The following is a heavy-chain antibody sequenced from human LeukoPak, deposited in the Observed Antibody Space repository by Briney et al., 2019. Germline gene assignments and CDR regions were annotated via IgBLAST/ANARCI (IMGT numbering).Heavy chain of an antibody. D-gene: IGHD4-11*01. CDR3: TRHAVTTVRYYYYYYMDV. CDR1: GFTFSGSA. Sequence: PGGSLRLSCAASGFTFSGSAMHWVRQASGKGLEWVGRIRSKANSYATAYAASVKGRFTISRDDSKNTAYLQMNSLKTEDTVVYYCTRHAVTTVRYYYYYYMDVWGKGTTVTVSS. CDR2: IRSKANSYAT. V-gene: IGHV3-73*01. J-gene: IGHJ6*03.